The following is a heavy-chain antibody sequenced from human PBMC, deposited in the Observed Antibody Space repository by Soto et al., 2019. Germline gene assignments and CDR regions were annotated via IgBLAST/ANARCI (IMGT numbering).Heavy chain of an antibody. D-gene: IGHD2-8*01. V-gene: IGHV1-18*01. J-gene: IGHJ5*02. CDR2: ISAYNGNT. CDR1: GYTFTSYG. CDR3: ARMYPRNWFDP. Sequence: QVQLVQSGAEVKKPGASVKVSCKASGYTFTSYGISWVRQAPGQGLEWMGWISAYNGNTNYAQKLQGRVTMTTDAATSTAYVELRSLRSDDTAVYYCARMYPRNWFDPWGEGTLVTVSS.